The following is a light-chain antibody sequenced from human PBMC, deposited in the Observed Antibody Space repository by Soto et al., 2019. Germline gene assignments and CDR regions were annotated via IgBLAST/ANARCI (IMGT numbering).Light chain of an antibody. CDR1: SSDIGSNT. CDR2: CNN. CDR3: AAWDDSLNAWV. V-gene: IGLV1-44*01. J-gene: IGLJ3*02. Sequence: QSVLTQPPSASGTPGQRVTISCSGSSSDIGSNTVTWYQQLPGTAPKLLIYCNNQRPSGVPDRFSGSKSGTSASLAISGLQSEDEADYYCAAWDDSLNAWVFGGGTKLTVL.